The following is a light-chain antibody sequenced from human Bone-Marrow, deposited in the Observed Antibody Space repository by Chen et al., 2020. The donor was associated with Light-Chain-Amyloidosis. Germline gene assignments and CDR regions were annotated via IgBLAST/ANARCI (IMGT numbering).Light chain of an antibody. CDR1: QSVLYSSNNKNY. CDR3: QQYYSTPWT. J-gene: IGKJ1*01. V-gene: IGKV4-1*01. CDR2: WAS. Sequence: DIVMTQSPDSLAVSLGERATINCKSSQSVLYSSNNKNYLAWYQQKPGQPPKLLIYWASTRESGVPDRFSGSGSGTDFTLTISSLQAADVALYYCQQYYSTPWTFGQGIKVEIK.